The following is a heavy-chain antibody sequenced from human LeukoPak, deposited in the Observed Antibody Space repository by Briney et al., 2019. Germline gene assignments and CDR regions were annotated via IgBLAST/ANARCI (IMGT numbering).Heavy chain of an antibody. D-gene: IGHD3-3*01. Sequence: GESLKISCKGSGYSFSTYWIAWVRQTPGKGLEWMGIIYPGDSNVRYSPSFKGQVTISADESSRTVYLQWSSLKASDTAMYYCARHGRARPPVLAKPWFDPWGQGTLVTVSS. V-gene: IGHV5-51*01. CDR2: IYPGDSNV. J-gene: IGHJ5*02. CDR1: GYSFSTYW. CDR3: ARHGRARPPVLAKPWFDP.